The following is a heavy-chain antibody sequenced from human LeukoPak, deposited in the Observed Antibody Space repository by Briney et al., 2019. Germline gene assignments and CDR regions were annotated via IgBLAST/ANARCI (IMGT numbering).Heavy chain of an antibody. CDR1: GGSISSYY. J-gene: IGHJ4*02. CDR3: ARGYYYDSSGRPGY. Sequence: PSETLSLTCTVSGGSISSYYWSWIRQPPGKGLEWIGYIYYSGSTNYNPSLKSRVTISVDTSKNQFSLKLSSVTAADKAVYYCARGYYYDSSGRPGYWGQGTLVTVSS. CDR2: IYYSGST. D-gene: IGHD3-22*01. V-gene: IGHV4-59*01.